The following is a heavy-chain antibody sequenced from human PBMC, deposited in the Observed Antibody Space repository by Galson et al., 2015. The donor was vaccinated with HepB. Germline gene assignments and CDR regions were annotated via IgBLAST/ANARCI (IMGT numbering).Heavy chain of an antibody. V-gene: IGHV3-7*03. D-gene: IGHD3-10*01. CDR3: ARNPPGSYGSGSYYKGRYGMDV. J-gene: IGHJ6*02. Sequence: SLRLSCAASGFTFSSYWMSWVRQAPGKGLEWVANIKQDGSEKYYVDSVKGRFTISRDNAKNSLYLQMNSLRAEDTAVYYCARNPPGSYGSGSYYKGRYGMDVWGQGTTVTVSS. CDR1: GFTFSSYW. CDR2: IKQDGSEK.